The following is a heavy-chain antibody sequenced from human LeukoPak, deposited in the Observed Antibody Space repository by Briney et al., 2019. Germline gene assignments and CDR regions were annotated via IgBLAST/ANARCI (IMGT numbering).Heavy chain of an antibody. Sequence: SQTLSLCCAIPGDSVSTSGVAWNWIRQSPSRGLEWLGRTYYRSKWYNDYAVSVKGRITINPDTSKNQFSLQLNSVTPEDTAVYYCARAEGSGSYYAWGQGTLVTVSS. CDR2: TYYRSKWYN. CDR1: GDSVSTSGVA. D-gene: IGHD3-10*01. CDR3: ARAEGSGSYYA. V-gene: IGHV6-1*01. J-gene: IGHJ4*02.